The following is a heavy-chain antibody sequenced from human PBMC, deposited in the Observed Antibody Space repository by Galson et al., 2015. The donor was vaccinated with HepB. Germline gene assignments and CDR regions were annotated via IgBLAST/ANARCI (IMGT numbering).Heavy chain of an antibody. J-gene: IGHJ4*02. V-gene: IGHV1-46*01. CDR2: INPSGGST. CDR1: GYTFASYY. D-gene: IGHD5-12*01. Sequence: SVKVSCKASGYTFASYYMHWVRQAPGQGLEWMGIINPSGGSTSYAQKFQGRVTMTRDTSTSTVYMELSSLRSEDTAVYYCARDPPHIVATWNHPDYWGQGTLVTVSS. CDR3: ARDPPHIVATWNHPDY.